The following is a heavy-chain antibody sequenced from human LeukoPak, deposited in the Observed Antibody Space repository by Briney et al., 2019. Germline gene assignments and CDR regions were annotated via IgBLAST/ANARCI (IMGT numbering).Heavy chain of an antibody. D-gene: IGHD5-12*01. CDR3: ARDSSYSGYGYFDY. CDR1: GFTFSDYY. V-gene: IGHV3-11*01. Sequence: SGGSLRPSCAASGFTFSDYYISWIRQAPGKGLEWVSYISSSGSTIYYADSVKGRFTISRDNAKNSLYLQMNSLRAEDTAVYYCARDSSYSGYGYFDYWGQGTLVTVSS. CDR2: ISSSGSTI. J-gene: IGHJ4*02.